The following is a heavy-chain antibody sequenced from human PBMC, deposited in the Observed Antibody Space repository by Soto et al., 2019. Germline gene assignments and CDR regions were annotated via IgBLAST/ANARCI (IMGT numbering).Heavy chain of an antibody. V-gene: IGHV3-30*18. D-gene: IGHD6-19*01. CDR2: ISYDGSNK. J-gene: IGHJ4*02. CDR1: GFTFSSYG. CDR3: AKDGYSSGWYEYYFDY. Sequence: GGSLRLSCAASGFTFSSYGMHWVRQAPGKGLEWVAVISYDGSNKYYADSVKGRFTISRDNSKNTLYLQMNSLRAEDTAVYYCAKDGYSSGWYEYYFDYWGQGTLVTVSS.